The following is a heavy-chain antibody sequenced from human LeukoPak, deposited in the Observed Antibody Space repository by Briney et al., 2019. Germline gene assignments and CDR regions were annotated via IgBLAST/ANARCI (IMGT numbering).Heavy chain of an antibody. J-gene: IGHJ4*02. Sequence: ASVKVSCKASGNTFSDSYIHWVRQAPGQGLEWMGWINANNGGTHTAQKFQGRITMTRDTSIGTGYLEVSRLTSGDTALYYCARAPRLLEFLWRLHSWGQGTLVIVSS. D-gene: IGHD3-10*01. V-gene: IGHV1-2*02. CDR2: INANNGGT. CDR1: GNTFSDSY. CDR3: ARAPRLLEFLWRLHS.